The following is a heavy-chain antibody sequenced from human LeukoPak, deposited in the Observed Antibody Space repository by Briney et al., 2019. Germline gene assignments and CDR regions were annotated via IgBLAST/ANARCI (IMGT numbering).Heavy chain of an antibody. CDR1: GFTFDDYA. CDR2: IYSGGST. V-gene: IGHV3-23*03. J-gene: IGHJ4*02. CDR3: AKGRGYSYGVFDY. D-gene: IGHD5-18*01. Sequence: GGSLRLSCAASGFTFDDYAMHWVRQAPGKGLEWVSVIYSGGSTYYADSVKGRFTISRDNSKNTLYLQMNSLRAEDTAVYYCAKGRGYSYGVFDYWGQGTLVTVSS.